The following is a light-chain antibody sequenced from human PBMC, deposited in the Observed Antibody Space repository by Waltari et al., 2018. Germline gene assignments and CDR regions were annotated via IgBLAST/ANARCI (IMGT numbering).Light chain of an antibody. CDR3: LQYNSHPLT. CDR2: AAS. J-gene: IGKJ4*01. Sequence: DIQMTQSPSSLSASAGDTVTITCRASQGINTYLNWYQQKSGKAPKRLIYAASGLESGVPSRFSGSGSGTDFTLTISSLRPEDFATYYCLQYNSHPLTFGGGTKVEIK. V-gene: IGKV1-17*01. CDR1: QGINTY.